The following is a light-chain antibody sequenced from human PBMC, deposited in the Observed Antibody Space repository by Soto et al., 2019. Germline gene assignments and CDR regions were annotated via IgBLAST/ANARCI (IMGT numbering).Light chain of an antibody. J-gene: IGKJ1*01. CDR1: QSVSSSY. CDR3: QYYGSSPPT. V-gene: IGKV3-20*01. CDR2: GAS. Sequence: EIVLTQSPGTLSLSPGERATLSCRASQSVSSSYLAWYQQKPGQAPRFLIFGASRRATGITDRFSGSGSGTDFTLTLSRLEPEDFAVYYCQYYGSSPPTFGQGTKVEIK.